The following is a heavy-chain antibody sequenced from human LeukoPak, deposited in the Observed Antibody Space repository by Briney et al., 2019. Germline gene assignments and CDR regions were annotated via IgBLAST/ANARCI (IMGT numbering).Heavy chain of an antibody. CDR3: ARVGAAYQDSNY. D-gene: IGHD1-26*01. Sequence: ATVKVSCKTSGYTFTALFIHWVRQASGQGLEWMGWLNPNSGGTNYAQKFQGRVTMTRDTSISTAYMELSRLRSDDTAVYFCARVGAAYQDSNYWGQGTLVTVSS. CDR2: LNPNSGGT. J-gene: IGHJ4*02. CDR1: GYTFTALF. V-gene: IGHV1-2*02.